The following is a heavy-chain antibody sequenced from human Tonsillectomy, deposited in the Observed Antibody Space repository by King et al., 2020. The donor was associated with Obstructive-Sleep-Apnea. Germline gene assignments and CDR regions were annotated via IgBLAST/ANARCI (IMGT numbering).Heavy chain of an antibody. CDR3: AKGGANNPFGPFDY. Sequence: VQLVESGGGLVQPGGSLRLSCAASGFTFSSYAMTCVRQAPGKGLEWVTTISGSGGSTYYADSVKGRFTISRDNSKNTLYLQMNSLRAEDTAVYYCAKGGANNPFGPFDYWGQGSLVTVSS. CDR2: ISGSGGST. V-gene: IGHV3-23*04. J-gene: IGHJ4*02. CDR1: GFTFSSYA. D-gene: IGHD1/OR15-1a*01.